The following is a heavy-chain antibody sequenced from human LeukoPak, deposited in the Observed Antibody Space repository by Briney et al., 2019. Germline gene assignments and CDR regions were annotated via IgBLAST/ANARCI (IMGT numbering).Heavy chain of an antibody. CDR2: ISGSSGST. V-gene: IGHV3-23*01. CDR1: GGSISSSSYY. J-gene: IGHJ3*02. Sequence: ETLSLTCTVSGGSISSSSYYWGWVRQAPGKGLEWVSGISGSSGSTYYADSVKGRFTISRDNSKNSLYLQMSSLRAEDTAVYYCVRDFGITDPFDIWGQGTMVTVSS. D-gene: IGHD3-3*01. CDR3: VRDFGITDPFDI.